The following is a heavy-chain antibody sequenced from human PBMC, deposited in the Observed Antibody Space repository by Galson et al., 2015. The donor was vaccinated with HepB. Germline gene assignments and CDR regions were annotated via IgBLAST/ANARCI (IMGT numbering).Heavy chain of an antibody. V-gene: IGHV4-34*01. J-gene: IGHJ6*02. CDR2: INHSGST. CDR3: ARGRSGYNYYYYGMDV. D-gene: IGHD3-3*01. Sequence: LSLTCAVYGGSFSGYYWSWIRQPPGKGLEWIGEINHSGSTSYNPSLKSRVTISIDTSKNQFSLKLSSVTAADTAVYYCARGRSGYNYYYYGMDVWGQGTTVTVSS. CDR1: GGSFSGYY.